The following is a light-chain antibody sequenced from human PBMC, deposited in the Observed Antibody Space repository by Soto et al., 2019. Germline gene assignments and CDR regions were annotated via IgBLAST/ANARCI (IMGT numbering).Light chain of an antibody. CDR2: DVS. Sequence: QSALTQPASVSGSPGQSITISCTGTSSDVGGYNYISWYQQHPGKGPKLMIYDVSNRPSGVSNRFSGSKSGNTASLTISGLQAEDEADYYCSSYSSSSTVRYVFGTGTKPTVL. CDR1: SSDVGGYNY. J-gene: IGLJ1*01. CDR3: SSYSSSSTVRYV. V-gene: IGLV2-14*03.